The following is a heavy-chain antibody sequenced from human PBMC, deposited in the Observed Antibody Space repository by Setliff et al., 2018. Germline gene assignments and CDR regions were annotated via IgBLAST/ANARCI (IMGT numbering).Heavy chain of an antibody. CDR1: GYTFTNYY. V-gene: IGHV1-2*02. CDR2: IHPTSGGT. CDR3: AKRGHYSSSDGLSFDF. J-gene: IGHJ4*02. Sequence: ASVKVSCKASGYTFTNYYMHWVRQAPGQGLEWMGWIHPTSGGTNYAQKFQGRVTMTRDTSISTTYMELSRLRFDDTAVYYCAKRGHYSSSDGLSFDFWGQGTQVTVSS. D-gene: IGHD6-6*01.